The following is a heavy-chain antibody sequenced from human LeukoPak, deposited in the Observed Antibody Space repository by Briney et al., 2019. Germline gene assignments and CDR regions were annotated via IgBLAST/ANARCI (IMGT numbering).Heavy chain of an antibody. CDR3: AKDVRFLEWLLSY. CDR1: GFTFSSYG. J-gene: IGHJ4*02. CDR2: ISYDGSNK. Sequence: GRSLRLSCAASGFTFSSYGMHWVRQAPGKGLEWVAVISYDGSNKYYADSVKGRFIISRDNSKNTLYLQMDSLRAEDTAVYYCAKDVRFLEWLLSYWGQGTLVTVSS. V-gene: IGHV3-30*18. D-gene: IGHD3-3*01.